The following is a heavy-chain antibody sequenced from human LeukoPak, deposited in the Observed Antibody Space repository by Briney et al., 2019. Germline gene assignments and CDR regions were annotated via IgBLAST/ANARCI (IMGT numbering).Heavy chain of an antibody. CDR1: GYTFTTFG. J-gene: IGHJ4*02. D-gene: IGHD5-18*01. Sequence: ASGKVSCKTSGYTFTTFGINWVRQAPGQGLEWMGWISPYNGNTNYAQKLQGRVTMTTDTSTNTAYMELRSLRSDDTAVYYCARDKGRAYSYGYVDYWGQGTLVTVS. CDR2: ISPYNGNT. V-gene: IGHV1-18*01. CDR3: ARDKGRAYSYGYVDY.